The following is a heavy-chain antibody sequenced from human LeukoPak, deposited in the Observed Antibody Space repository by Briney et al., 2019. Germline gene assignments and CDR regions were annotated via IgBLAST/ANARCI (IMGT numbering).Heavy chain of an antibody. CDR3: ARDKFQGSRSFDI. V-gene: IGHV4-59*01. Sequence: PSETLSLTCTVSGGSISSYYWSWIRQPPGKGLEWIGYIYYSGSTNYNPSLKSRVTISVDTSKNQFSLKLGSVTAADTAVYYCARDKFQGSRSFDIWGQGTMVTVSS. CDR2: IYYSGST. CDR1: GGSISSYY. J-gene: IGHJ3*02. D-gene: IGHD2/OR15-2a*01.